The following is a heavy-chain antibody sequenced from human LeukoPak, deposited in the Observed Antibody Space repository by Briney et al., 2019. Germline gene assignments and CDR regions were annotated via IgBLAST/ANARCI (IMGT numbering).Heavy chain of an antibody. D-gene: IGHD2-2*01. CDR3: ARPYCSSTSCGYDAFDI. V-gene: IGHV1-2*02. CDR1: GYTFTGCY. Sequence: ASVKVSCKASGYTFTGCYMHWVRQAPGQGLEWMGWINPNSGGTNYAQKFQGRVTMTRDTSISTAYMELSRLRSDDTAVYYCARPYCSSTSCGYDAFDIWGQGTMVTVSS. J-gene: IGHJ3*02. CDR2: INPNSGGT.